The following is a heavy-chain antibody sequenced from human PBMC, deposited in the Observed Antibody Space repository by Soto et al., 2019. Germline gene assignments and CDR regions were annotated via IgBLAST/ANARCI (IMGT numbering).Heavy chain of an antibody. J-gene: IGHJ6*02. CDR3: AREGLDGSSWLSYYYYYYGMDV. V-gene: IGHV1-18*01. D-gene: IGHD6-13*01. CDR1: GYTCTSYG. CDR2: ISAYNGNT. Sequence: QVQLVQSGAEVKKPGASVKVSCKASGYTCTSYGISWVRQTPGQGLEWMGWISAYNGNTNYAQKLQGRVTMTTDTSTSTAYMELRSLRSDDTAVYYCAREGLDGSSWLSYYYYYYGMDVWGQGTTVTVSS.